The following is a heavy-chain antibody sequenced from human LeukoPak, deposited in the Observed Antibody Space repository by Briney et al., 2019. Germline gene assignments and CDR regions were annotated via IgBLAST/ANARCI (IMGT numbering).Heavy chain of an antibody. D-gene: IGHD4-23*01. V-gene: IGHV3-7*03. J-gene: IGHJ4*02. CDR3: TREMVMIDY. Sequence: GGSLRLSCAASGFTFSNTWMSWVRQAPGKGLEWVANIKQDGSEKYYVGSVKGRFTISRDNAKSSLYLQMNSLRAEDTAVYYCTREMVMIDYWGQGNLVTVSS. CDR2: IKQDGSEK. CDR1: GFTFSNTW.